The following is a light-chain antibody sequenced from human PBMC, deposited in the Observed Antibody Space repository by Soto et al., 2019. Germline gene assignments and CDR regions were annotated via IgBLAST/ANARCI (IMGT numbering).Light chain of an antibody. CDR3: MQTLQAPKT. V-gene: IGKV2-28*01. CDR2: LGY. Sequence: DIVLTQSPLSLPVTPGEPASISCRSSQSLLHSNGDTYLDWYLQKPGQSPQLLVYLGYNRASGVXAXXSGTGSGADFTLKISRVEAEDVGVYYCMQTLQAPKTFGPGTKVDIK. J-gene: IGKJ3*01. CDR1: QSLLHSNGDTY.